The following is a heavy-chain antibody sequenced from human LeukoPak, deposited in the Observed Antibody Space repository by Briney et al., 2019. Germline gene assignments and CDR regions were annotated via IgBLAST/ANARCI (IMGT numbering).Heavy chain of an antibody. V-gene: IGHV3-21*04. Sequence: KPGGSLRLSCEASGFSFSTYTMNWVRQAPGKGLEWVSSISSSSTYIYYADSVKGRFTISRDNAKNSLYLQMNSLRAEDTAVYYCASTHYDSSGYYYGPPDYWGQGTLVTVSS. J-gene: IGHJ4*02. CDR2: ISSSSTYI. CDR1: GFSFSTYT. D-gene: IGHD3-22*01. CDR3: ASTHYDSSGYYYGPPDY.